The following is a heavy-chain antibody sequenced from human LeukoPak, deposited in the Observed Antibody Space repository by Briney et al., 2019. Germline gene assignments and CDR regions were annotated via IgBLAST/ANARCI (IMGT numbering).Heavy chain of an antibody. D-gene: IGHD6-19*01. CDR3: ARDSEAVAGLDW. V-gene: IGHV1-46*01. CDR2: INPSAGIT. Sequence: ASVKVSCKASGYTFSDNYIHWVRQAPGQGLEWMGIINPSAGITTYAQKFQGRVTMTSDTSTSTIYMDLSSLKFEDTAVYYCARDSEAVAGLDWWGQGTPVTVSS. CDR1: GYTFSDNY. J-gene: IGHJ4*02.